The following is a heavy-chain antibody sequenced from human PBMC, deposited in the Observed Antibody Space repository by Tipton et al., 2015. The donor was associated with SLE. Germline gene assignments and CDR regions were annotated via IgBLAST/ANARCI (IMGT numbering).Heavy chain of an antibody. CDR3: AKDVIAAAGTWYSDY. CDR1: GFTFSSYA. Sequence: SLRLSCAASGFTFSSYAMSWVRQAPGKGLEWVSAISGSGGSTYYADSVKGRFTISRDNSKDTLYLQMNSLRAEDTAVYYCAKDVIAAAGTWYSDYWGQGTLVTVSS. D-gene: IGHD6-13*01. CDR2: ISGSGGST. J-gene: IGHJ4*02. V-gene: IGHV3-23*01.